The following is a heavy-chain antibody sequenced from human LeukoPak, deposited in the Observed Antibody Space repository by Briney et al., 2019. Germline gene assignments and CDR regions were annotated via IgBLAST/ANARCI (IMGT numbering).Heavy chain of an antibody. Sequence: GGSLRLSCTASGVTISGDAMHWVRQAPGKGLQWVADISFDGTNKNYADSVKGRFTISRDNSKNTLFLQMNSLPTDDTALFYCARETPDALDLWGPGTLITVSS. CDR2: ISFDGTNK. V-gene: IGHV3-30*04. CDR1: GVTISGDA. J-gene: IGHJ3*01. CDR3: ARETPDALDL.